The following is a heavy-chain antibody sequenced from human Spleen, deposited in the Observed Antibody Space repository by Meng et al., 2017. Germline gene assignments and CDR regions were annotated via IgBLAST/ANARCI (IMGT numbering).Heavy chain of an antibody. CDR3: ASYSSRISRSTHWSFDY. CDR1: GGSIINSNW. D-gene: IGHD6-13*01. J-gene: IGHJ4*02. CDR2: IHHSGST. Sequence: QVHLEESGPGLVEPSGTLALTCAVSGGSIINSNWWSWVRQPPGKGLEWIGEIHHSGSTNYIPSLKSRVTIFVDKSRKQFSLKLSSVTAADTAVYYCASYSSRISRSTHWSFDYWGQGILVTVSS. V-gene: IGHV4-4*02.